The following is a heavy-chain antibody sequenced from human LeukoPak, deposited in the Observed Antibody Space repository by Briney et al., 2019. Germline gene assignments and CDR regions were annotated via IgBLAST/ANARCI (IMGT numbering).Heavy chain of an antibody. CDR2: ISDTGRKR. V-gene: IGHV3-23*01. D-gene: IGHD2-21*02. CDR1: GFSFDTYA. CDR3: AKDHDNGDYYYYFDS. Sequence: GGSLRLSCVASGFSFDTYAMSWVRQAPGKGLELVSGISDTGRKRYYTDSVKGRFTISRDNSKNTLHLQMNSLRAEDTALYFCAKDHDNGDYYYYFDSWGQGTLVTVSS. J-gene: IGHJ4*02.